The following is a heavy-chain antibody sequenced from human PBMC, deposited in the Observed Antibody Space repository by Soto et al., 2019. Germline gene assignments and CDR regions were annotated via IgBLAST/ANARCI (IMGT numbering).Heavy chain of an antibody. Sequence: TSETLSLTCAVYGGSFSGYYWTWIRQPPGTGLEWIGEINHSGSTNYNPPLKSRVTISVDTSKNQFSLKLTSVTAADTAVYYCARNKITGLFDYGVQGTLVTVSS. J-gene: IGHJ4*02. CDR3: ARNKITGLFDY. CDR2: INHSGST. V-gene: IGHV4-34*01. D-gene: IGHD2-8*02. CDR1: GGSFSGYY.